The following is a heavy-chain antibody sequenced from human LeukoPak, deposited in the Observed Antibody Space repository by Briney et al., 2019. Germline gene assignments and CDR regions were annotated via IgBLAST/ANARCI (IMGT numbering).Heavy chain of an antibody. D-gene: IGHD5-12*01. J-gene: IGHJ4*02. V-gene: IGHV3-21*01. CDR1: GFTFSNYN. CDR2: ISSSGSYI. CDR3: ARASYSGYDAPDY. Sequence: GGSLRLSCAASGFTFSNYNMNWVRQAPGKGLEWVSSISSSGSYIYYADSVKGRFTISRDNAKNSLYLQMNSLRAEDTAVYYCARASYSGYDAPDYWGQGTLVTVSS.